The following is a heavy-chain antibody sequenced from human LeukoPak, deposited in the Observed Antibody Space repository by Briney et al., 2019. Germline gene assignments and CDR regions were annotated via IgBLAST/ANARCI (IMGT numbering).Heavy chain of an antibody. Sequence: GGSLRLSCAASGFTFSSYAMSWARHAPGKGLEWVSAISGSGGSTYYADSVKGRFTISRDNSKNTLYLQMNSLRAEDTAVHYCAKDQDSSSWYFLAYWGQGTLVTVSS. V-gene: IGHV3-23*01. CDR3: AKDQDSSSWYFLAY. CDR2: ISGSGGST. CDR1: GFTFSSYA. D-gene: IGHD6-13*01. J-gene: IGHJ4*02.